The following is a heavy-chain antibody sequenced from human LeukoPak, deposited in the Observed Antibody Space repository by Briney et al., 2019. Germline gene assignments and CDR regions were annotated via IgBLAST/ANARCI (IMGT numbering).Heavy chain of an antibody. Sequence: SETLSLTCTVSGGSISSYYWSWIRQPPGKGLEWIGYIYYSGSTNYNPSLKSRVTISVDTSKNQFSLKLSSVTAADTAVYYCARARSTSSGWRYYFDYWGQGTLVTVSS. CDR2: IYYSGST. V-gene: IGHV4-59*08. J-gene: IGHJ4*02. CDR1: GGSISSYY. CDR3: ARARSTSSGWRYYFDY. D-gene: IGHD6-19*01.